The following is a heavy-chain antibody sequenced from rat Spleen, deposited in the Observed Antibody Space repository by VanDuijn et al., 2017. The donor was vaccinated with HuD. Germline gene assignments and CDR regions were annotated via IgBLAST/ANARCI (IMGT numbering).Heavy chain of an antibody. J-gene: IGHJ2*01. CDR2: IWGDEST. CDR3: TRGLGDY. D-gene: IGHD5-1*01. CDR1: GFSLTSYH. V-gene: IGHV2-15*01. Sequence: QVQLKESGPGLVQPSQTLSLTCTVSGFSLTSYHVSWVRQPPGKGLEWMGGIWGDESTSYNSALKSRLSISRDTSKSQVLLKVNSLQSDDTAIYICTRGLGDYWGQGVMVTVSS.